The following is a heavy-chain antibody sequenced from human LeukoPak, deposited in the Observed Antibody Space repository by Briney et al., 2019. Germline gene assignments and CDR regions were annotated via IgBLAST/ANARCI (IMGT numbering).Heavy chain of an antibody. J-gene: IGHJ4*02. CDR2: IDTDGSTT. V-gene: IGHV3-74*01. Sequence: GGSLRLSCAASGFTFSNSLMHWVRQVPGKGPVWVARIDTDGSTTHYAASVKGRFTISRDNAKNTLYLQMNTLRAEDTAVYYCVRDRDGYNYWGQGTLGTVSS. CDR3: VRDRDGYNY. CDR1: GFTFSNSL. D-gene: IGHD5-24*01.